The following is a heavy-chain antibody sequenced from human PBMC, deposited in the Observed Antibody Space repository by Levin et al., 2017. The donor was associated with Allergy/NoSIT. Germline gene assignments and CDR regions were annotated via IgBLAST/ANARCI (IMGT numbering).Heavy chain of an antibody. CDR2: INPSGGST. J-gene: IGHJ1*01. Sequence: GESLKISCKASGYTFTSYYMHWVRQAPGQGLEWMGIINPSGGSTSYAQKFQGRVTMTRDTSTSTVYMELSSLRSEDTAVYYCARYAHTRTKYFQHWGQGTLVTVSS. CDR3: ARYAHTRTKYFQH. D-gene: IGHD1/OR15-1a*01. CDR1: GYTFTSYY. V-gene: IGHV1-46*03.